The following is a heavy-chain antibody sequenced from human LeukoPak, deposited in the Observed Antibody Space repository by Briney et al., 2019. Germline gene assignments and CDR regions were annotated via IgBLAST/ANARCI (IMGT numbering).Heavy chain of an antibody. Sequence: ASVKVSCKASGYTFTSYYMYWVRQAPGQGLEWMGLINPTGGSTTNAQKFQGRVTMTRDTSTSTVYMELSSLRSEDTAVYYCARVTGDLGVNHFGYWGQGILVTVSS. V-gene: IGHV1-46*01. CDR1: GYTFTSYY. CDR2: INPTGGST. D-gene: IGHD1-14*01. J-gene: IGHJ4*02. CDR3: ARVTGDLGVNHFGY.